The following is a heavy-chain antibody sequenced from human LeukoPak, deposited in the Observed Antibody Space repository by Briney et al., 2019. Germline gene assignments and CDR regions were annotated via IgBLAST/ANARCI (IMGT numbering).Heavy chain of an antibody. CDR3: AEGLTGLYYFDY. J-gene: IGHJ4*02. CDR1: GGTFSSYT. D-gene: IGHD1-20*01. Sequence: SVKVSCKASGGTFSSYTISLVRQAPGQGLEWMGRIIPILGIANYAQKFQGRVTITADKSTSTAYMELSSLRSEDTAVYYCAEGLTGLYYFDYWGQGTLVTVSS. CDR2: IIPILGIA. V-gene: IGHV1-69*02.